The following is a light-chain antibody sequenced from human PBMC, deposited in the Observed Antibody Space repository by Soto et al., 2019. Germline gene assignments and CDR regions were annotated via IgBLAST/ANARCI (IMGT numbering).Light chain of an antibody. J-gene: IGKJ5*01. V-gene: IGKV3-11*01. CDR1: TRVGRY. CDR2: DTS. Sequence: IVMTQSPATLSLSPGERVTLSCRASTRVGRYLASYQQKPGQAPRLLIYDTSNRATGIPARLSGSGSGTDFTLTVSSLEPEYFAVYYCQKRISWPFSFGRGTRLEIK. CDR3: QKRISWPFS.